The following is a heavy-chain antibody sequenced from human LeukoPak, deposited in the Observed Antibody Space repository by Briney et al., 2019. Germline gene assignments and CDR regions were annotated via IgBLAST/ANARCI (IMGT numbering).Heavy chain of an antibody. CDR3: ARDPLTGRYGVNWLDP. Sequence: GGSLRLSCAASGFTFSSYGIHWVRQAPVKGLEWVAFIRYDGSDKYFADIVKGRFTISRDNSKNTVYLQMNSLRFEDTAIYYCARDPLTGRYGVNWLDPWGQGTLVTVSS. J-gene: IGHJ5*01. CDR2: IRYDGSDK. V-gene: IGHV3-30*02. D-gene: IGHD1-26*01. CDR1: GFTFSSYG.